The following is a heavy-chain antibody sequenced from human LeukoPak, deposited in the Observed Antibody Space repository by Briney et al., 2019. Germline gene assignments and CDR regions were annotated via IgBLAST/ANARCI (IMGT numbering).Heavy chain of an antibody. CDR3: AKDRAYCGGDCYSTNTDY. J-gene: IGHJ4*02. CDR1: GFTFSSYA. V-gene: IGHV3-23*01. CDR2: ISGSGGST. D-gene: IGHD2-21*02. Sequence: GGSLRLSCAASGFTFSSYAMSWVRQAPGKGLEWLSAISGSGGSTYYADSVKGRFTISRDNSKNTLYLQMNSLRAEDTAVYYCAKDRAYCGGDCYSTNTDYWGQGTLVTVSS.